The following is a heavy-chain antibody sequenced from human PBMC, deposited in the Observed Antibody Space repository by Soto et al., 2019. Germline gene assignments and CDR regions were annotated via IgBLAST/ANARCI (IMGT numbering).Heavy chain of an antibody. CDR1: GGTFSSYS. CDR3: ARDGGRHSGGIDY. Sequence: QVQLVQSGAEVKKPGSSVKVSCKASGGTFSSYSINWVRQAPGQGLEWMGEIIPIFGTANYAQKFQGRVTITADGSTSTAYLELSSLRSEDTAVYYCARDGGRHSGGIDYWGQGTLVTVSS. J-gene: IGHJ4*02. CDR2: IIPIFGTA. V-gene: IGHV1-69*01. D-gene: IGHD1-26*01.